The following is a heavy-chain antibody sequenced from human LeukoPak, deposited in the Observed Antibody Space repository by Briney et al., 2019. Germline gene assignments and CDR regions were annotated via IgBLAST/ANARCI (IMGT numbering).Heavy chain of an antibody. D-gene: IGHD5-24*01. CDR3: ARVRDGYNGHFDY. Sequence: PGGSLRLSCAASGFTFSSYSMNWVRPAPGKGLEWVSSISSSSSYIYYADSVKGRFTISRDNAKNSLYLQMNSLRAEDTAVYYCARVRDGYNGHFDYWGQGTLVTVSS. J-gene: IGHJ4*02. V-gene: IGHV3-21*01. CDR2: ISSSSSYI. CDR1: GFTFSSYS.